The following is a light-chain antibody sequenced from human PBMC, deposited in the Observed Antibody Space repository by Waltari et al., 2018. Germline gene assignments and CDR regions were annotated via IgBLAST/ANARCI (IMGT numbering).Light chain of an antibody. CDR2: YDS. CDR1: NIETKS. V-gene: IGLV3-21*04. CDR3: QVWDANNDPGV. J-gene: IGLJ1*01. Sequence: SYVLTQPPSVSVATGKTARITCGGNNIETKSVHWYQQKPGQAPILVISYDSDRPSGIPERFSGSNSGNTATLTISRVEAADEADYYCQVWDANNDPGVFGTGTEVTVL.